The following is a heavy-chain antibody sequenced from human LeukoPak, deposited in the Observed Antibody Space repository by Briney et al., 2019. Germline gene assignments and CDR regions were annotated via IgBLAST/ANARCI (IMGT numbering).Heavy chain of an antibody. CDR3: VRSGYDYDWFDP. J-gene: IGHJ5*02. CDR2: IIAILDTA. D-gene: IGHD5-12*01. CDR1: GGSFSDYS. V-gene: IGHV1-69*08. Sequence: SVKVSCKASGGSFSDYSISWVPHARGQGLEWRGRIIAILDTAHYAQKFQGRFTITADKSTTTVYMELSSLRSDDTAVYYCVRSGYDYDWFDPWGQGTLVTVSS.